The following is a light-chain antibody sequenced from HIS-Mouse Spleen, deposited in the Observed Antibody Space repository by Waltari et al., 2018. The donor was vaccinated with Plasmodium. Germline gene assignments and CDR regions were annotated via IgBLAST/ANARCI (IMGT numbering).Light chain of an antibody. J-gene: IGLJ1*01. V-gene: IGLV2-23*01. Sequence: QSALTQPASVSGSPGQSITISCPGTSSDLGSYNLASWYQQHPGKAPKLMIYEGSKRPSGVSNRFSGSKSGNTASLTISGLQAEDEADYYCCSYAGSSTYVFGTGTKVTVL. CDR3: CSYAGSSTYV. CDR1: SSDLGSYNL. CDR2: EGS.